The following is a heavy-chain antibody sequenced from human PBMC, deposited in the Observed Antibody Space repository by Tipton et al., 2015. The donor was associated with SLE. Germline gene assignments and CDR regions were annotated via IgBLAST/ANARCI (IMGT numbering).Heavy chain of an antibody. CDR3: ARTAVLAAIMMDV. J-gene: IGHJ6*02. Sequence: TLSLTCTVSGGSIGNNYWNWIRQSAGGLEWIGRFYSDDRAALESRLNPSFESRVTMSGDTSKNQLSLKLNSVTAADTAVYDCARTAVLAAIMMDVWGQGTTVTVSS. D-gene: IGHD2-2*01. V-gene: IGHV4-4*07. CDR1: GGSIGNNY. CDR2: FYSDDRA.